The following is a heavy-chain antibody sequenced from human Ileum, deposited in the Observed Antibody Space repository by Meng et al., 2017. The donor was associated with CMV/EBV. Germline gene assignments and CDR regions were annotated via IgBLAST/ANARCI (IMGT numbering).Heavy chain of an antibody. CDR3: AAWGYYFESGSPHYFDY. CDR1: VCSFSFFS. CDR2: ISYDGTNI. V-gene: IGHV3-30-3*02. J-gene: IGHJ4*02. Sequence: GQGEGCGVWVVQAGGVLSLCCVLSVCSFSFFSFLWVRQAPGKGVEWVTVISYDGTNIYYTESVRGRFTVSRDNSRNTLYLQMNNLRLEDTAVYYCAAWGYYFESGSPHYFDYWGQGTLVTVSS. D-gene: IGHD2/OR15-2a*01.